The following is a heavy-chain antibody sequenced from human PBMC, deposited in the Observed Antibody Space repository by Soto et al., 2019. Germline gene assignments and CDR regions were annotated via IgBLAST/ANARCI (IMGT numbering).Heavy chain of an antibody. CDR3: ARDRTVTLRVGHYYFYGMDV. V-gene: IGHV3-11*01. Sequence: QVQLVESGGGLVKPGGSLRLSCAASGFTINDYYMSWIRQAPGKGLEWLSYISNTSTTIFYADSVKGRFTISRHNAKNSLYLQMNSLTAEDTAVYYCARDRTVTLRVGHYYFYGMDVWGQGTTVTVSS. CDR2: ISNTSTTI. D-gene: IGHD4-17*01. CDR1: GFTINDYY. J-gene: IGHJ6*02.